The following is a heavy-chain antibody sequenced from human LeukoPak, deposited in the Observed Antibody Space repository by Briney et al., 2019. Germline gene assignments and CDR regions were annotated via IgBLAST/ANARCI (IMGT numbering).Heavy chain of an antibody. CDR3: ATRRPTIFGVVMPPDAFDI. CDR2: MNPNSGNT. CDR1: GYTFTSYG. D-gene: IGHD3-3*01. V-gene: IGHV1-8*02. Sequence: GASVKVSCKASGYTFTSYGISWVRQAPGQGLEWMGWMNPNSGNTGYAQKFQGRVTMTRNTSISTAYMELSSLRSEDTAVYYCATRRPTIFGVVMPPDAFDIWGQGTMVTVSS. J-gene: IGHJ3*02.